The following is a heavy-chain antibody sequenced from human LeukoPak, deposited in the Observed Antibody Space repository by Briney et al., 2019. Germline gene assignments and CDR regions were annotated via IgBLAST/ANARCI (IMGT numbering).Heavy chain of an antibody. CDR1: GFTFSDYY. D-gene: IGHD1-26*01. J-gene: IGHJ6*03. Sequence: GGSLRLSCAASGFTFSDYYMSWIRQAPGKGLEWVSYISSSGSTIYYADSVKGRFTISRDNAKNSLYLRMNSLRAEDTAVYYCARADSGSYYYYYYMDVWGKGTTVTVSS. CDR2: ISSSGSTI. V-gene: IGHV3-11*04. CDR3: ARADSGSYYYYYYMDV.